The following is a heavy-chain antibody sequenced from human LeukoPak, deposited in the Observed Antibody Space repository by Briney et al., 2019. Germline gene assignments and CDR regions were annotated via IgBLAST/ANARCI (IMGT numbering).Heavy chain of an antibody. D-gene: IGHD1-1*01. CDR2: VYYSGGT. V-gene: IGHV4-39*02. Sequence: SETLSLTCAVSGASISSSIHYWGWVRQPPGKGLEWIGSVYYSGGTYYNPSLESRLTISVDTSNNRFSLKLKSVSAADTAVFYCARVTTGSTTLDSWGQGILVTVSS. CDR3: ARVTTGSTTLDS. J-gene: IGHJ5*01. CDR1: GASISSSIHY.